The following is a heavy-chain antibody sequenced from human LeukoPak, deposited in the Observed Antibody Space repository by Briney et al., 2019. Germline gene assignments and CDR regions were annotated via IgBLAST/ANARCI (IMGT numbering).Heavy chain of an antibody. CDR3: ARGTERASWFDP. CDR1: GGSISSGGYS. V-gene: IGHV4-30-2*01. D-gene: IGHD1-1*01. CDR2: IYHSGST. J-gene: IGHJ5*02. Sequence: PSETLSLTCAVSGGSISSGGYSWSWIRQPPGKGLEWIGYIYHSGSTYYSPSLKSRVTISVDRSKNQFSLKLSSVTAADTAVHYCARGTERASWFDPWGQGTLVTVSS.